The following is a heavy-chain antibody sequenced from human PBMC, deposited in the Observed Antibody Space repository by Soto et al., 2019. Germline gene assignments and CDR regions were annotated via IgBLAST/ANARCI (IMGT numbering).Heavy chain of an antibody. CDR3: ARRLQRTAVTSNWFDP. Sequence: PGESLKISCNGSGYNFNTYWIDWVRQMPGKGLEWMGRIYPGDSDTRYSPSFQGQVIISVDKSNNTAYLQWSSLKASDTAIYFCARRLQRTAVTSNWFDPWGQGTLVTVS. CDR1: GYNFNTYW. J-gene: IGHJ5*02. CDR2: IYPGDSDT. D-gene: IGHD4-17*01. V-gene: IGHV5-51*01.